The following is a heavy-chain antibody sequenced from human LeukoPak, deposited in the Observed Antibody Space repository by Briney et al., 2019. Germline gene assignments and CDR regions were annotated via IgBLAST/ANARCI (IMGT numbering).Heavy chain of an antibody. V-gene: IGHV3-30*02. Sequence: GGSLRLSCAASGFTFSSYGMHWVRQAPGKGLEWVPFIRYDGSNKYYADSVKGRFTISRDNSKNTLYLQMNSLRAEDTAVYYCASQPRGYSYGYDYWGQGTLVTVSS. D-gene: IGHD5-18*01. CDR2: IRYDGSNK. CDR1: GFTFSSYG. J-gene: IGHJ4*02. CDR3: ASQPRGYSYGYDY.